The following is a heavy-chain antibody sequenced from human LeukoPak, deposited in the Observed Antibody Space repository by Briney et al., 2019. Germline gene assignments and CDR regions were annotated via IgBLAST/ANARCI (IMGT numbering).Heavy chain of an antibody. V-gene: IGHV4-34*01. Sequence: SETLSLTCAVYGKSFTDYYWTWIRQPPGKGLEWIGEINHSGNTNYNPSLKSRVTISVDTSKNQFFLRLRSVTAADTAIYYCARIDYYDSTNFDYWGQGTLVTVSS. CDR2: INHSGNT. CDR3: ARIDYYDSTNFDY. J-gene: IGHJ4*02. CDR1: GKSFTDYY. D-gene: IGHD3-22*01.